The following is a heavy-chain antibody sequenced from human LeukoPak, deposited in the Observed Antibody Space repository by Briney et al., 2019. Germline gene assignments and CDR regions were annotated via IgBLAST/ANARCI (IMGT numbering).Heavy chain of an antibody. D-gene: IGHD5-12*01. CDR3: ARGGSGYDYSLDP. J-gene: IGHJ5*02. V-gene: IGHV1-2*02. Sequence: ASVKVSCKASEYTFTGYYMHLVRQAPGQGLEWMGWVNPNSGGTNYAQKFQGRVTMTRDTSISTAYMELSRLRSDDTAVYYCARGGSGYDYSLDPWGQGTLVTVSS. CDR2: VNPNSGGT. CDR1: EYTFTGYY.